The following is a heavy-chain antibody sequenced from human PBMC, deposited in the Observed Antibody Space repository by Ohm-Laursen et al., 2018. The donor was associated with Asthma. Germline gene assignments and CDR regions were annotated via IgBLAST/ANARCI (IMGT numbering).Heavy chain of an antibody. CDR2: IKQDGSEK. CDR3: ATSPGPEQLWLGGAYGMDV. CDR1: GFTFSSYC. J-gene: IGHJ6*02. Sequence: SLRLSCAASGFTFSSYCMSWVRQAPGKGLEWVANIKQDGSEKYYVDSVKGRFTISRDNAKNSLYLQMNSLRAEDTAVYYCATSPGPEQLWLGGAYGMDVWGQGTTVTVSS. D-gene: IGHD5-18*01. V-gene: IGHV3-7*01.